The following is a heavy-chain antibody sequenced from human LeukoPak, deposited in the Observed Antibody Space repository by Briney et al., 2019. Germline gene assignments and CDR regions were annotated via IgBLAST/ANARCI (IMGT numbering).Heavy chain of an antibody. J-gene: IGHJ4*02. CDR3: ARHVVAVGFDY. Sequence: GGSLRLSCAASGFTFSSYWTHWVRQAPGKGLVWVSRINSDGSSTSYADSVKGRFTISRDNAKNSLYLQMNSLRAEDTAVYYCARHVVAVGFDYWGQGTLVTVSS. D-gene: IGHD3-22*01. CDR2: INSDGSST. V-gene: IGHV3-74*01. CDR1: GFTFSSYW.